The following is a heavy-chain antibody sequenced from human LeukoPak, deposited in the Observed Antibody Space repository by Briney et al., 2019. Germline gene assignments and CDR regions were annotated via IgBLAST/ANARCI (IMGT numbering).Heavy chain of an antibody. CDR3: ARLGWGDAFDI. J-gene: IGHJ3*02. Sequence: SETLPLTCTVSGGSISISNYYWGWIRQPPGKGLEWIATIYYSGTTYYNPSLKSRVTTSLDTSKNQFSLKMSSVTAADTAVYYCARLGWGDAFDIWGQGTMITVSS. D-gene: IGHD1-26*01. CDR2: IYYSGTT. CDR1: GGSISISNYY. V-gene: IGHV4-39*01.